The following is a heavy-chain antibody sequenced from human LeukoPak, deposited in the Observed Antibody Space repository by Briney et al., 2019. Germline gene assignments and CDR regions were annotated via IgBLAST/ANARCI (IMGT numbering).Heavy chain of an antibody. CDR1: GFSFSTYS. J-gene: IGHJ4*02. Sequence: GGSLRLSCAASGFSFSTYSMIWVRQAPGKGLEWVSSVSGTSDYIYYADSVRGRFTISRDNAKNTVYLQMNSLRAEDTAVYYCARWYSSGWYSNYWGQGTLVTVSS. V-gene: IGHV3-21*06. D-gene: IGHD6-19*01. CDR3: ARWYSSGWYSNY. CDR2: VSGTSDYI.